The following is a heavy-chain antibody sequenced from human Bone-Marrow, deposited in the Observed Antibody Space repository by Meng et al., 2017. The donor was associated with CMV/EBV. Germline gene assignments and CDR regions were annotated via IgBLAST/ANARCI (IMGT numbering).Heavy chain of an antibody. Sequence: GESLKISCAASGFTFSNAWMNWVRQTPGKGLEWVGRIKSKTDGGTTDYAAPVKGRFTISRDDSKNTLYLQMNSLRAEDTAVYYCARAYSYGYPPYYYGTDVWGQGTTVTVSS. J-gene: IGHJ6*02. CDR1: GFTFSNAW. CDR3: ARAYSYGYPPYYYGTDV. D-gene: IGHD5-18*01. V-gene: IGHV3-15*05. CDR2: IKSKTDGGTT.